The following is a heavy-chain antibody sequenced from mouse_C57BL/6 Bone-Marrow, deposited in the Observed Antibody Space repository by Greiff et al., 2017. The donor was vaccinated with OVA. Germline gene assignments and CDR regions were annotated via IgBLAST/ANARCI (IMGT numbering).Heavy chain of an antibody. CDR2: IYPGDGDT. J-gene: IGHJ2*01. D-gene: IGHD2-3*01. CDR3: ARHEDGYCASYFDY. CDR1: GYAFSRSW. Sequence: VQLQQSGPELVKPGASVKISCKASGYAFSRSWMNWVKQRPGKGLEWIGRIYPGDGDTNYNGKFKGKATLTADKSSSPAYQPRSSLTSEDSAVYFCARHEDGYCASYFDYWGQGTTLTVSS. V-gene: IGHV1-82*01.